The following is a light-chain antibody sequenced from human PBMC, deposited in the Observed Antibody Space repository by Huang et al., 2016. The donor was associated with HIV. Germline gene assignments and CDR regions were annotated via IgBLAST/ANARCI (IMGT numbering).Light chain of an antibody. V-gene: IGKV1-5*03. J-gene: IGKJ4*01. CDR2: KAS. Sequence: DIQMTQSPSTLSASVGDSVTITCRASQSISRWLAWYKQQLGKAPKLLMYKASNLDSGVPSRFSGSGSGTEFTLTVSSLQPDDFATYYCQQYNVFPLTFGGGTGVE. CDR3: QQYNVFPLT. CDR1: QSISRW.